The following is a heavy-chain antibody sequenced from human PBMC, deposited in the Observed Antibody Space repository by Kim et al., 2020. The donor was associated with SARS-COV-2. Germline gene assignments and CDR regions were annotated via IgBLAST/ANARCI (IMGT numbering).Heavy chain of an antibody. CDR1: GFTFSSYG. Sequence: GGSLRLSCAASGFTFSSYGMHWVRQAPGKGLEWVAVISYDGSNKYYADSVKGRFTISRDNSKNTLYLQMNSLRAEDTAVYYCARGSGDDILTGYVFDYWG. J-gene: IGHJ4*01. D-gene: IGHD3-9*01. CDR2: ISYDGSNK. V-gene: IGHV3-33*05. CDR3: ARGSGDDILTGYVFDY.